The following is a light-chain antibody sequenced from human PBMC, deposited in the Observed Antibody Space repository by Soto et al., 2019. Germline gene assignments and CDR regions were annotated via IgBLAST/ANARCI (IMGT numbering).Light chain of an antibody. V-gene: IGKV3D-15*01. Sequence: IVMTQSPATLSVSPGERATLSCRASQSVSSNLAWYQQKPGQAPRLLIYDASNRATGIPARFSGSGSGTEFTLTISSLQSEDFAVYYCQQYNNWPRTFGQGTKV. CDR2: DAS. CDR3: QQYNNWPRT. CDR1: QSVSSN. J-gene: IGKJ1*01.